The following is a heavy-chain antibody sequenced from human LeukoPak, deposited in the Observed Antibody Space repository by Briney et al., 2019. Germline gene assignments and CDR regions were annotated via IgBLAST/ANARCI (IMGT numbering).Heavy chain of an antibody. J-gene: IGHJ4*02. CDR1: GFTFRNYG. Sequence: GGSLRLSCAASGFTFRNYGMSWVRQAPGKGLEWVSVISYDGSNKYYADSVKGRFTISRGNSKNTLYLQMNSLRAEDTAVYYCARDTDSSGYYSQDQRFDYWGQGTLVTVSS. CDR2: ISYDGSNK. V-gene: IGHV3-30-3*01. CDR3: ARDTDSSGYYSQDQRFDY. D-gene: IGHD3-22*01.